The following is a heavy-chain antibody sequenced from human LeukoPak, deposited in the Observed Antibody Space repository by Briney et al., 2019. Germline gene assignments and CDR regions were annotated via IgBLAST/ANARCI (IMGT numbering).Heavy chain of an antibody. V-gene: IGHV3-21*01. CDR1: GFTFSSYS. CDR2: ISSGSTYM. Sequence: GGSLRLSCAASGFTFSSYSMNWVRQAPGKGLEWVSSISSGSTYMYYADSVEGRFTISRDNAQNSMYLQMNSLRAEDTAVYYCGRVGGRSKAAKGGAFDIWGQGTMVVVSS. J-gene: IGHJ3*02. CDR3: GRVGGRSKAAKGGAFDI. D-gene: IGHD6-6*01.